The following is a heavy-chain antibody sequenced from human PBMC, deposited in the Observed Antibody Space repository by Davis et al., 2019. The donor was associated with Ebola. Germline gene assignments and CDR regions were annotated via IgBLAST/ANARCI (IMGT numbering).Heavy chain of an antibody. Sequence: GESLKISCAASGFTFSSYAMHWVRQAPGKGLEYVSAISSNGGSTYYANSVKGRFTISRDNSKNTLYLQMGSLRAEDMAVYYCARFHSRDGYKESFDYWGQGTLVTVSS. CDR3: ARFHSRDGYKESFDY. CDR1: GFTFSSYA. D-gene: IGHD5-24*01. V-gene: IGHV3-64*01. J-gene: IGHJ4*02. CDR2: ISSNGGST.